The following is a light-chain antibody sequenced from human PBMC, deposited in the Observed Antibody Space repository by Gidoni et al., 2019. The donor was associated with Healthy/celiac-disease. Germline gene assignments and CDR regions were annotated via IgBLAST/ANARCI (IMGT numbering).Light chain of an antibody. Sequence: DIQLTQSPSSLSASVGARVTIPCRASQSISSYLNWYQPKPGKAPKLLIYAASSLQSGVPSRFSGSGSGTDFTLTISSLQPEDFATYYCQQSYSTPTFGQGTKVEIK. CDR3: QQSYSTPT. CDR1: QSISSY. V-gene: IGKV1-39*01. CDR2: AAS. J-gene: IGKJ1*01.